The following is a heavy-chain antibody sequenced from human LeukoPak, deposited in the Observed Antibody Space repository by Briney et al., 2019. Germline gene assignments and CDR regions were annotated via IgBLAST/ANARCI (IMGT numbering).Heavy chain of an antibody. CDR2: IGSSGSYI. CDR3: ARRATTERGHSYGLDF. CDR1: GFTFSSYH. Sequence: PGGSLRLTCEVSGFTFSSYHMNWVRQAPGKGLEWVSSIGSSGSYIYYADSLTGRFTISRDNAKNSLYLQMNSLRAEDTAMYYCARRATTERGHSYGLDFWGQGTLVTVSS. J-gene: IGHJ4*02. V-gene: IGHV3-21*01. D-gene: IGHD5-18*01.